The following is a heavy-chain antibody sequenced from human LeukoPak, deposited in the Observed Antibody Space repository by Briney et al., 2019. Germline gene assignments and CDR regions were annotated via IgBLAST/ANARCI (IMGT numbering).Heavy chain of an antibody. CDR3: ARVPRSGYCSSTSCYANWFDP. CDR2: IYHSGST. D-gene: IGHD2-2*01. V-gene: IGHV4-30-2*01. CDR1: GGSISSGGYY. Sequence: SETLPLTCTVSGGSISSGGYYWSWIRQPPGQGLGGIGYIYHSGSTYYNPSLKSRVTISVDRSKNQFSLKLSSVTAADTAVYYCARVPRSGYCSSTSCYANWFDPWGQGTLVTVSS. J-gene: IGHJ5*02.